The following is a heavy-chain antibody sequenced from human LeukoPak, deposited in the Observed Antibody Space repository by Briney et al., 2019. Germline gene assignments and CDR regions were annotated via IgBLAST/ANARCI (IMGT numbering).Heavy chain of an antibody. CDR3: TRGAGWLIDY. Sequence: PSETLSLTCAVSGGSISSSNWWSWVRQPPGKGLEWIGEIYHSGSTNYNPSLKSRVTISADTSKNQFSLKLNSLTTADTAVYYCTRGAGWLIDYWGQGIPVTVSS. CDR1: GGSISSSNW. CDR2: IYHSGST. J-gene: IGHJ4*02. D-gene: IGHD3-16*01. V-gene: IGHV4-4*02.